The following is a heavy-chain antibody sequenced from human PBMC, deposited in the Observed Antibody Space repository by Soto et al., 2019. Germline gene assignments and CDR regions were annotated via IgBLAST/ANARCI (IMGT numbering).Heavy chain of an antibody. V-gene: IGHV4-34*01. Sequence: SETLSLTCAVYGGSFSGYYWSWIRQPPGKGLEWIGEINHSGSTNYNPSLKSRVTISVDTSKNQFSMKLSSVTAADTAVYYCARGGGDSYGGYYYYGMDVWGQGTTVT. D-gene: IGHD5-18*01. CDR1: GGSFSGYY. CDR3: ARGGGDSYGGYYYYGMDV. CDR2: INHSGST. J-gene: IGHJ6*02.